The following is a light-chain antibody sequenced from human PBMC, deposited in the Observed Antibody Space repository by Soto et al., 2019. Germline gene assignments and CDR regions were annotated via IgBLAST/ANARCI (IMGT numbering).Light chain of an antibody. CDR2: DAS. J-gene: IGKJ5*01. CDR1: QSVSSY. V-gene: IGKV3-11*01. Sequence: EIVLTQSPATLSLSPGERATLSCRASQSVSSYLAWYQQKPGQAPRLLIYDASNRATGIPARFSGSGSGTDFTLTISSLDPEDFAVYYCQQRSNWPLPITFGQGTRLEMK. CDR3: QQRSNWPLPIT.